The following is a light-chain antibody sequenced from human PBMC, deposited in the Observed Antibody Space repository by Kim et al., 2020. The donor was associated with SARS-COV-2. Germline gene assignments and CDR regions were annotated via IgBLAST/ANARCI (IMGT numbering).Light chain of an antibody. V-gene: IGKV1-27*01. CDR3: QRYGGDVRLT. CDR2: DAS. CDR1: QDTSNY. J-gene: IGKJ4*01. Sequence: DIQMTQSPSSLSAFVGDRVTITCRAGQDTSNYLAWYQQTAGKVPKLLIYDASTLQSGVPSRFSGSGSGTEFTLTINSLQPEDDATYYCQRYGGDVRLTFGGGTKVDIK.